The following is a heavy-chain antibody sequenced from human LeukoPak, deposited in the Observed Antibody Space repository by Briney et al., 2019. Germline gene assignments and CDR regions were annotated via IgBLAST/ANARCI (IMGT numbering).Heavy chain of an antibody. Sequence: ASVKVSXKASGYTFTGYYMHWVRQAPGQGLEWMGRINPNSGGTNYAQKFQGRVTMTRDTSISTAYMELSRLRSDDTAVYYCARDSARYCTNGVCQPWGQGTLVTVSS. J-gene: IGHJ5*02. CDR3: ARDSARYCTNGVCQP. CDR2: INPNSGGT. CDR1: GYTFTGYY. D-gene: IGHD2-8*01. V-gene: IGHV1-2*06.